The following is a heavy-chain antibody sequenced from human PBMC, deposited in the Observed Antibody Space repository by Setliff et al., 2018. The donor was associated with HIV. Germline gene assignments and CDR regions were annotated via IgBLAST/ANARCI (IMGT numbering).Heavy chain of an antibody. Sequence: ASVKVSCKTSGYSLAGYPLHWVRQAPGQGLEWMGWINPNSGDTNYAQKFQGRVTMTRDTSLQTAYMELSRLRSDDTAVYYCARDQEAVAPSAAFDIWGQGTMVTVSS. CDR1: GYSLAGYP. CDR2: INPNSGDT. D-gene: IGHD6-19*01. CDR3: ARDQEAVAPSAAFDI. V-gene: IGHV1-2*02. J-gene: IGHJ3*02.